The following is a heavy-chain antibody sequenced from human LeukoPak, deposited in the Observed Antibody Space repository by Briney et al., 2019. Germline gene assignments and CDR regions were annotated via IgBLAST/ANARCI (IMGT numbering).Heavy chain of an antibody. CDR3: TTAPAQSDY. CDR1: GFTFSNAW. D-gene: IGHD2-2*01. J-gene: IGHJ4*02. CDR2: IKSKTDNGTT. V-gene: IGHV3-15*01. Sequence: GGSLRLSCAASGFTFSNAWMSWVRQAPGKGLEWVGRIKSKTDNGTTDYAAPVKGRFTISRDDSKNTLYLQMNSLKFEDTAVYYCTTAPAQSDYWGQGTLVTVSS.